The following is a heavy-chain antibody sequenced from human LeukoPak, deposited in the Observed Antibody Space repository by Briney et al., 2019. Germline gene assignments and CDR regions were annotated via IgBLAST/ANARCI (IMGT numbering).Heavy chain of an antibody. V-gene: IGHV3-23*01. Sequence: GGSLRLSCAASGFIFNSYVMNWVRQAPGKGLEWVSGISGSGGGTYYADSVKGRFTISRENSKNTVYLQMNSLRAEDTAVYYCAKGTKASGAATYFDYWGQGTLVTVSS. D-gene: IGHD2-15*01. CDR2: ISGSGGGT. CDR1: GFIFNSYV. J-gene: IGHJ4*02. CDR3: AKGTKASGAATYFDY.